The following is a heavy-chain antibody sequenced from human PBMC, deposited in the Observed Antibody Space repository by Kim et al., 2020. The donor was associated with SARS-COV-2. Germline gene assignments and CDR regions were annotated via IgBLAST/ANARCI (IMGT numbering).Heavy chain of an antibody. V-gene: IGHV4-30-2*05. CDR3: AREIAVAGHYLGWYFDL. Sequence: LKSRVTISVDTSKNQFSLKLSSVTAAATAVYYCAREIAVAGHYLGWYFDLWGRGTLVTVSS. D-gene: IGHD6-19*01. J-gene: IGHJ2*01.